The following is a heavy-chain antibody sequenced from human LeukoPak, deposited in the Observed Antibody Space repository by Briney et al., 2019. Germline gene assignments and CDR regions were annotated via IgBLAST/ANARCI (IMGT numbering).Heavy chain of an antibody. CDR3: AKDELEGRQPLDY. D-gene: IGHD3-3*01. V-gene: IGHV3-23*01. CDR2: ISGSGGST. CDR1: GFTFSSYA. Sequence: GGSLRLSCAASGFTFSSYAMSWVRQAPGKGLEWVSAISGSGGSTYYADSVKGRFTISRDNSKNTLYLQMNSLRAEAAAVYYCAKDELEGRQPLDYWGQGTLVTVSS. J-gene: IGHJ4*02.